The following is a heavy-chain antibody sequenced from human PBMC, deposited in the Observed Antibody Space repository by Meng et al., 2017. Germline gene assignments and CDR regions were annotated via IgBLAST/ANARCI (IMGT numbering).Heavy chain of an antibody. CDR2: ISSSGSTI. J-gene: IGHJ6*02. Sequence: GESLKISCAASGFTFSSYEMNWVRQAPGKGLEWVSYISSSGSTIYYADYVKGRFTISRENAKNSLYLQMNSLRAEDTAVYYCARMRSIAVAGTYYYYYGMDVWGQGTTVTVSS. CDR3: ARMRSIAVAGTYYYYYGMDV. CDR1: GFTFSSYE. V-gene: IGHV3-48*03. D-gene: IGHD6-19*01.